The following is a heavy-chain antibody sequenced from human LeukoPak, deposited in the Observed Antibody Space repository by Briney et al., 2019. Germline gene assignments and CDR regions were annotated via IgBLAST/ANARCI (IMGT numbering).Heavy chain of an antibody. Sequence: GGSLRLSCAASGFTVSSNYMSWVRQAPGKGLEWVSVIYSGGSTYYADSVKGRFTISRDNSKNTLYLQMNSLRAEDTAVYYCARGGAGYSSSWLDCWGQGTLVTVSS. J-gene: IGHJ4*02. CDR1: GFTVSSNY. CDR2: IYSGGST. D-gene: IGHD6-13*01. CDR3: ARGGAGYSSSWLDC. V-gene: IGHV3-53*01.